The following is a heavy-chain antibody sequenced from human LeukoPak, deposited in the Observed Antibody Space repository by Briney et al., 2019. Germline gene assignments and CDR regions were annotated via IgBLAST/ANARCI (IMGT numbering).Heavy chain of an antibody. CDR2: FDPEDGET. D-gene: IGHD4-17*01. Sequence: GASVKVSCKVSGYTLTELSMHWVRQAPGKGLEWMGGFDPEDGETIYAQKFQGRVTMTEDTSTDTAYMELSSLRSEDTAVYYCATDDTVTTSLLGNAFDIWGQGTMVTVSS. V-gene: IGHV1-24*01. CDR1: GYTLTELS. CDR3: ATDDTVTTSLLGNAFDI. J-gene: IGHJ3*02.